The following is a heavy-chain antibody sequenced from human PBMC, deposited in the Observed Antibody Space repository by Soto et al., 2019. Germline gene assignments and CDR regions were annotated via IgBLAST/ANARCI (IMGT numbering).Heavy chain of an antibody. CDR3: ARDRPPYYDSSGSSEGGFDY. CDR1: GGTFSSYA. Sequence: SVKVSCKASGGTFSSYAISWVRQAPGQGLEWMGGIIPIFGTANYAQKFQGRATITADESTSTAYMELSSLRSEDTAVYYCARDRPPYYDSSGSSEGGFDYWGQGTLVTVSS. CDR2: IIPIFGTA. J-gene: IGHJ4*02. D-gene: IGHD3-22*01. V-gene: IGHV1-69*13.